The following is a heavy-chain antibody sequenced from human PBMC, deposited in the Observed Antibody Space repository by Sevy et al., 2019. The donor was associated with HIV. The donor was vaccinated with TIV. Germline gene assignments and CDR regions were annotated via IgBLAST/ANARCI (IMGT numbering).Heavy chain of an antibody. CDR3: AKHEVATPYYYYGMDV. CDR1: GFTFSSYG. CDR2: ISYDGSNK. Sequence: GGSLRLSCAASGFTFSSYGMHWVRQAPGKGLEWVAVISYDGSNKFYADSVKGRFTISRDNSKNTLYLQMNSLRADDTAVYYWAKHEVATPYYYYGMDVWGQGTPVTVSS. D-gene: IGHD2-15*01. J-gene: IGHJ6*02. V-gene: IGHV3-30*18.